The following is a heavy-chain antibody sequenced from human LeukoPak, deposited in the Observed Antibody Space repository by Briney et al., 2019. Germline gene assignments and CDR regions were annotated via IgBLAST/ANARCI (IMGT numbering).Heavy chain of an antibody. CDR1: GYTFTSYY. CDR2: INSNSGDI. V-gene: IGHV1-2*02. Sequence: ASVKVSCKASGYTFTSYYMHWVRQAPGQGLEWMGWINSNSGDINYAQKFQGRVTMTRDTSISTSYMHLSSLRSDDTAVYYCARGEYSSPRSAFDIWGQGTMVTVSS. D-gene: IGHD6-6*01. J-gene: IGHJ3*02. CDR3: ARGEYSSPRSAFDI.